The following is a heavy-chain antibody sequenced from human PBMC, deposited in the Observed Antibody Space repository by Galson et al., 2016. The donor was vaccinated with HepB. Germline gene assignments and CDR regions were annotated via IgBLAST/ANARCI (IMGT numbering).Heavy chain of an antibody. V-gene: IGHV1-46*01. D-gene: IGHD4-17*01. CDR3: ARFGFHDYDYDY. CDR1: GYTFTSYY. CDR2: IIPSGDST. Sequence: SVKVSCKASGYTFTSYYMHWVRQAPGQGLEWMGIIIPSGDSTSYAQKFQGRVTMTRDTSTSTVYMELSSLRAEDTTVYYCARFGFHDYDYDYWGRGTLVTVS. J-gene: IGHJ4*02.